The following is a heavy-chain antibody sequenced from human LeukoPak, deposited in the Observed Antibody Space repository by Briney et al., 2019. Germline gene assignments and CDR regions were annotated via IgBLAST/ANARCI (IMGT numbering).Heavy chain of an antibody. V-gene: IGHV4-59*01. CDR3: ARTYGSSGLGYFDL. CDR2: IYYSGST. J-gene: IGHJ2*01. Sequence: SETLSLTCTVTGGSISSYYWSWIRQPPGKGLEWIGYIYYSGSTNYSPSLKSRLTISVDTPKNQFSLKLSSVTAADTAVYYCARTYGSSGLGYFDLWGRGTLVTVSS. CDR1: GGSISSYY. D-gene: IGHD6-13*01.